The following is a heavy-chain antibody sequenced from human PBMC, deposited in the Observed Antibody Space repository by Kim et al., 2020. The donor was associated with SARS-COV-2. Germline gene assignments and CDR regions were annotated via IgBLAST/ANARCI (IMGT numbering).Heavy chain of an antibody. D-gene: IGHD6-13*01. Sequence: ASVKVSCKASGYTFTSYAMHWVRQAPGQRLEWMGWINAGNGNTKYSQKFQGRVTITRDTSASTAYMELSSLRSEDTAVYYCARVLSIAAAGPEFDPWGQGTLVTVSS. CDR1: GYTFTSYA. CDR3: ARVLSIAAAGPEFDP. V-gene: IGHV1-3*01. J-gene: IGHJ5*02. CDR2: INAGNGNT.